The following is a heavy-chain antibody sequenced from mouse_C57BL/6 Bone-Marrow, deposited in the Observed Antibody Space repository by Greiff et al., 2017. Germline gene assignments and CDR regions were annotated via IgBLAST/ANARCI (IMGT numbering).Heavy chain of an antibody. V-gene: IGHV1-81*01. Sequence: QVKLQQSGAELARPGASVKLSCKASGYTFTSYGISWVKQRTGQGLEWIGEIYPRSGNTYYTEKFKGKATLTADKSSSTVYMELRSLTSEDSAVYVCARPQYYGSSYVHFDVWGTGTTVTVSS. CDR1: GYTFTSYG. D-gene: IGHD1-1*01. CDR2: IYPRSGNT. CDR3: ARPQYYGSSYVHFDV. J-gene: IGHJ1*03.